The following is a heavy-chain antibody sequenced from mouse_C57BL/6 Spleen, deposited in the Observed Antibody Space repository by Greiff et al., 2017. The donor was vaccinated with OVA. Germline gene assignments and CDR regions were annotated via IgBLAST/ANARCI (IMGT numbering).Heavy chain of an antibody. CDR2: IYWDDDK. J-gene: IGHJ1*03. CDR1: GFSLSTSGMG. CDR3: ARPNYYGSGFYWYFDV. D-gene: IGHD1-1*01. Sequence: QVTLKVSGPGILQSSQTLSLTCSFSGFSLSTSGMGVSWIRQPSGKGLEWLAHIYWDDDKRYNPSLKSRLTISKDTSRNQVFLKITSVDTADTATYYCARPNYYGSGFYWYFDVWGTGTTVTVSS. V-gene: IGHV8-12*01.